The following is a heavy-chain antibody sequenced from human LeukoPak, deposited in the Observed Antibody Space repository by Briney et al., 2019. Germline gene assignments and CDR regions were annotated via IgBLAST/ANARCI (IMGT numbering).Heavy chain of an antibody. Sequence: GGSLRLSCAASGFTFSSYWMHWVRQAPGKGLVWVSRINTDGSSTSYADSVKGRFTISRDNAKNTLYLQMNSLRAEDTAVYYCARGATYYYDSSGSGYWGQGTLVTVSS. J-gene: IGHJ4*02. CDR3: ARGATYYYDSSGSGY. D-gene: IGHD3-22*01. CDR2: INTDGSST. V-gene: IGHV3-74*01. CDR1: GFTFSSYW.